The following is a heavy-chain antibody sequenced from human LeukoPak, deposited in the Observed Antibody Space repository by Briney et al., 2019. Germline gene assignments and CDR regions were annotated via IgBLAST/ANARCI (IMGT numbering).Heavy chain of an antibody. J-gene: IGHJ3*02. Sequence: ASVKVSCKASGGTFSSYAISWVRQAPGQGLEWMGGIITIFGTANYAQKFQGRVTITADESTSTAYMELSSLRSEDTAVYYCARMRYCSSTSCYRDAFDIWGQGTMVTVSS. CDR2: IITIFGTA. CDR1: GGTFSSYA. D-gene: IGHD2-2*02. CDR3: ARMRYCSSTSCYRDAFDI. V-gene: IGHV1-69*13.